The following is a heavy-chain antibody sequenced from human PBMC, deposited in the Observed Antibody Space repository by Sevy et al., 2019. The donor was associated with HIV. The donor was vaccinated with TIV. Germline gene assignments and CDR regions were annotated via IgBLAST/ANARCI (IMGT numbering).Heavy chain of an antibody. J-gene: IGHJ3*02. Sequence: GGSLRLSCAASGFTFSSYWMSWVRQAPGKGLEWVANIKKDGSEKYYVDSVKGRFTISRDNTKNSLYLQMNSLRAEDTAVYYCARGIGVYDGIDAFDIWGQGTMVTVSS. D-gene: IGHD2-8*01. V-gene: IGHV3-7*01. CDR1: GFTFSSYW. CDR3: ARGIGVYDGIDAFDI. CDR2: IKKDGSEK.